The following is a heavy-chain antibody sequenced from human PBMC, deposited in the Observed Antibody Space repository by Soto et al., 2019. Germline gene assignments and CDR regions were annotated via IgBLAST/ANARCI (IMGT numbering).Heavy chain of an antibody. CDR2: IYYSGST. Sequence: SNTYTVSEGSSSGVGYYRSCNSQHPGKGLEWIGYIYYSGSTYYNPSLKSRVTISVDTSKNQFSLKLSSVTAADTAVYYCAREEQQHRAVDYWGQGTLVTSPQ. J-gene: IGHJ4*02. CDR3: AREEQQHRAVDY. D-gene: IGHD6-13*01. CDR1: EGSSSGVGYY. V-gene: IGHV4-31*03.